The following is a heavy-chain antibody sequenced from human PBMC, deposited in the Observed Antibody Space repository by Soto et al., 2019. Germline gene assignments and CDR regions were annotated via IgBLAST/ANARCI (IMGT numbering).Heavy chain of an antibody. CDR3: ASSQKGYNWNYFDH. J-gene: IGHJ4*02. CDR1: GGSISDSYYY. D-gene: IGHD1-20*01. Sequence: PSETLSLTCAVSGGSISDSYYYWGWLRQSPGRGPEWIGSVFYTGFTSYNPSLESRVSVSVDTSKNQLSLKVSAVTAADTAVYYCASSQKGYNWNYFDHWGQGALVTVSS. V-gene: IGHV4-39*01. CDR2: VFYTGFT.